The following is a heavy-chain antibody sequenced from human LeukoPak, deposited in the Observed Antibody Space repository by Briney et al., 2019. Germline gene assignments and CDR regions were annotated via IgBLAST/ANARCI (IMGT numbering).Heavy chain of an antibody. CDR1: GYTFTSYG. D-gene: IGHD4-17*01. V-gene: IGHV1-18*01. CDR2: ISAYNGNT. CDR3: ARGLRNDDYGDHWAFDI. Sequence: GASVKVSCKASGYTFTSYGISWVRQAPGQGLEWMGWISAYNGNTNYAQKLQGRVTMTTDTSTSTAYMELRSLRSDDTAVYYCARGLRNDDYGDHWAFDIWGQGTMVTVSS. J-gene: IGHJ3*02.